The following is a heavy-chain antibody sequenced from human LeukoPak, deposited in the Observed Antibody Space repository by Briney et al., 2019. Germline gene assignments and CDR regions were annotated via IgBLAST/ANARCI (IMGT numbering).Heavy chain of an antibody. D-gene: IGHD6-19*01. CDR3: AQGTSVAGEACRY. Sequence: GASVKVSCKASGYTFTIYGISWVRQAPGQGLEWMGWISTYNGNTNYAQKFQGRVTITADESTSTAYMELSSLRSEDTAVYYCAQGTSVAGEACRYWGQGTLVTVSS. J-gene: IGHJ4*02. CDR1: GYTFTIYG. V-gene: IGHV1-18*01. CDR2: ISTYNGNT.